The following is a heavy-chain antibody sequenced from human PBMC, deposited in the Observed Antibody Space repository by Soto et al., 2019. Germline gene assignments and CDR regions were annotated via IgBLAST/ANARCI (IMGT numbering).Heavy chain of an antibody. J-gene: IGHJ4*02. V-gene: IGHV4-31*03. Sequence: QVQLQESGPGLVKPSQTLSLTCTVSGGSISSGGYYWSWIRQHPGKGLGWIGYFYYSGSTYYTPTLKSRVTITVGTSKNEFTLKLRSVPAAGTAVDYCASGNSEAGVRETGPPEHYDYYWGQGTLVTVSS. D-gene: IGHD5-12*01. CDR1: GGSISSGGYY. CDR2: FYYSGST. CDR3: ASGNSEAGVRETGPPEHYDYY.